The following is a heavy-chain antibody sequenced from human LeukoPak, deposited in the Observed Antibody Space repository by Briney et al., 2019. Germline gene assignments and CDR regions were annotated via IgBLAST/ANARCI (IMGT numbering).Heavy chain of an antibody. CDR2: TSSSGSTI. D-gene: IGHD2-15*01. V-gene: IGHV3-48*03. CDR1: GFTFSSYE. CDR3: ARVPTVGSGGYQFDY. Sequence: GGSLRLSCAASGFTFSSYEMDWVRQAPGKGLEWVSYTSSSGSTIYYADSVKGRFTISRDNAKKSLYLQMNSLRAEDTAVYYCARVPTVGSGGYQFDYWGQGTLVTVSS. J-gene: IGHJ4*02.